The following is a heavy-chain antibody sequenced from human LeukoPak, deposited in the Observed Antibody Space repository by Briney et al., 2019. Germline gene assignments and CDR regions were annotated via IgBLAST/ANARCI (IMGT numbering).Heavy chain of an antibody. J-gene: IGHJ4*02. CDR3: ARGRTGYFDY. Sequence: SQTLSPTCSVSGYSISSGGYYWSWIRQHPGKGLEWIGYIYYSGRTDYKPSLKSRVTVSLDMSKNQFSVKLNSVTAADTAVYYCARGRTGYFDYWGQGTLVTVSS. CDR1: GYSISSGGYY. V-gene: IGHV4-31*03. D-gene: IGHD7-27*01. CDR2: IYYSGRT.